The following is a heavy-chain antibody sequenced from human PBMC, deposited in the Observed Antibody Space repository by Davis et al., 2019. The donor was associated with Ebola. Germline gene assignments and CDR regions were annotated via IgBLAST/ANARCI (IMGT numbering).Heavy chain of an antibody. Sequence: PGGSLRLSCAASGFTVSSNYMSWVRQAPGKGLEWVSVIYSGGSTYYADSVKGRFTISRDNSKNTLYLQMNSLRAEDTAVYYCARFTVLRWFDPWGQGTLVTVSS. CDR3: ARFTVLRWFDP. J-gene: IGHJ5*02. V-gene: IGHV3-53*01. CDR2: IYSGGST. D-gene: IGHD4-17*01. CDR1: GFTVSSNY.